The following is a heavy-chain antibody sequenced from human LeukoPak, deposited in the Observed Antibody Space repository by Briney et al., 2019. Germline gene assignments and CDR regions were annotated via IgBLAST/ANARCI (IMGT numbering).Heavy chain of an antibody. V-gene: IGHV3-48*01. J-gene: IGHJ4*02. CDR2: ISGSSSTI. CDR1: GFSFSSYS. Sequence: GGSLRLSCAASGFSFSSYSMNWVRQAPGKGLEWVSYISGSSSTIYYADSVKGRFTISRDNAKNSLYLQMNSLRAEDTAVYYCARDPPVLPFDYWGQGTLVTVSS. CDR3: ARDPPVLPFDY.